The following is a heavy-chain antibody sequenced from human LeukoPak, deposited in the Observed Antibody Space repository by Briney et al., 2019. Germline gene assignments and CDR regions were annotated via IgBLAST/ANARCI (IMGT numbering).Heavy chain of an antibody. CDR3: ARVVVVAATVDY. V-gene: IGHV4-39*06. D-gene: IGHD2-15*01. Sequence: PLETLSLTCTVSGGSIRSSSYNWSWIRQTPGKGLEWIGEINHSGSDNYNPSLKSRVTISVDTSKNQFALKLSSVNAADTAVYYCARVVVVAATVDYWGQGTLVTVSS. CDR1: GGSIRSSSYN. J-gene: IGHJ4*02. CDR2: INHSGSD.